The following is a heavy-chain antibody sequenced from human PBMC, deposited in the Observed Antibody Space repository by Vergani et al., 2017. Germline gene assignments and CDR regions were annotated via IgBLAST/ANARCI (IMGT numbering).Heavy chain of an antibody. Sequence: DVHLAESGGGFFQPGGSLRLSCSASGFTFSSYAMTWVRLAPGKGLQWVSAISARYPSTYYADSVKGRFTISRDNSKNMLYLQMNSLRAEDTAVYYCARLSYDTTPYLQGGYDCWGQGTLVSVSS. CDR3: ARLSYDTTPYLQGGYDC. CDR1: GFTFSSYA. V-gene: IGHV3-23*04. CDR2: ISARYPST. D-gene: IGHD3-22*01. J-gene: IGHJ4*02.